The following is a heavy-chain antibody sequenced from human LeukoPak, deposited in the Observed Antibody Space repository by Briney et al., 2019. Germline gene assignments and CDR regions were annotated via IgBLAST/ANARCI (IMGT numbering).Heavy chain of an antibody. V-gene: IGHV3-21*01. CDR3: AREVDYYGSGSAGWFDP. J-gene: IGHJ5*02. CDR2: ISSSSSYI. Sequence: PGGSLRLSCAASGFTFSSYSMNWVRQAPGKGLEWVSSISSSSSYIYYADSVKGRFTISRDNAKNSLYLQMSSLRAEDTAVYYCAREVDYYGSGSAGWFDPWGQGTLATVSS. D-gene: IGHD3-10*01. CDR1: GFTFSSYS.